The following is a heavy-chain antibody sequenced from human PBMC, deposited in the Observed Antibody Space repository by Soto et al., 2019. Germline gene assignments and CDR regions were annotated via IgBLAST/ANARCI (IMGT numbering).Heavy chain of an antibody. J-gene: IGHJ4*02. D-gene: IGHD2-21*02. CDR1: GDSISSRSYY. Sequence: SETLSLTCTVTGDSISSRSYYWGWIRQPPGKGLEWIGSIYYSGSTYNNPSLRSRVSMSIDTSKDQFSLKLKSVTAADTALYFCARKRTSVVTHAYFDVWVQGSLVTVSS. V-gene: IGHV4-39*01. CDR3: ARKRTSVVTHAYFDV. CDR2: IYYSGST.